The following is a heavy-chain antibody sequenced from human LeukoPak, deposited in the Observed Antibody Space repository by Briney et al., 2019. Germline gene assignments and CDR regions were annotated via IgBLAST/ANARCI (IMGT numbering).Heavy chain of an antibody. Sequence: AGGSLRLSCAASGFTFSTYDMNWVRQAPGKGLEWVSYISSSSRTISYADSVKGRFTISRDNAKNSLYLQMNSLRAEDTAVYYCARLRYYAMDVWGQGTTVTAS. CDR3: ARLRYYAMDV. J-gene: IGHJ6*02. V-gene: IGHV3-48*01. CDR1: GFTFSTYD. CDR2: ISSSSRTI.